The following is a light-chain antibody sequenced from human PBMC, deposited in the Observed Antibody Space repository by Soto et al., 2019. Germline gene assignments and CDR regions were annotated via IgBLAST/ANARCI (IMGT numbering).Light chain of an antibody. CDR1: QSISSW. V-gene: IGKV1-5*01. CDR2: DAS. J-gene: IGKJ1*01. Sequence: DIQMAQSPSTLPASVGDRVTITCRASQSISSWLAWYQQKPGKAPKLPIYDASNLESGVPSRFSGSGSGTDFTLTISHLQPDDSATYYCQQYENYWTFGQGTKVDIK. CDR3: QQYENYWT.